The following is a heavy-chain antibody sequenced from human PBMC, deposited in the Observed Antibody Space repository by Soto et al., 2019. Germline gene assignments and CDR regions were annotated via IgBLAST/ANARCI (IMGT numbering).Heavy chain of an antibody. CDR2: ISSNGGST. J-gene: IGHJ2*01. CDR3: ATSGVYGDSRQHPDWYFDL. CDR1: GFTFSSYA. Sequence: EVQLVESGGGLVQPGGSLRLSCAASGFTFSSYAMHWVRQAPGKGLEYVSAISSNGGSTYYANSVKGRFTISRDNSKNTLYLQMASLRAEDMAVYYCATSGVYGDSRQHPDWYFDLWGRGTLVTVSS. V-gene: IGHV3-64*01. D-gene: IGHD4-17*01.